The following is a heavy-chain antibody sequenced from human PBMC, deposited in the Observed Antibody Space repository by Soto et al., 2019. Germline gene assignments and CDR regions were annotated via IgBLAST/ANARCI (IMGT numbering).Heavy chain of an antibody. CDR1: GYTFTSYG. CDR2: ISAYNGNT. J-gene: IGHJ3*02. CDR3: AREGHDILTGYYRI. Sequence: QAQLVQSGAEVKKPGASVKVSCKASGYTFTSYGISWVRQAPGQGLEWMGWISAYNGNTNYAQKLQGRVTMTTDTSTSKGYMELRSLRSDDTAVYYCAREGHDILTGYYRIWGQGTMVTVSS. V-gene: IGHV1-18*01. D-gene: IGHD3-9*01.